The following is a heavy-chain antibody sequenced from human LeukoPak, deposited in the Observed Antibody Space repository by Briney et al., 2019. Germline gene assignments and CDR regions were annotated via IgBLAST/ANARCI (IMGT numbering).Heavy chain of an antibody. CDR3: ARYDYGDYYFDY. CDR2: IYYSGST. V-gene: IGHV4-59*08. CDR1: GGSISGYY. Sequence: PSETLSLTCTVSGGSISGYYWSWIRQPPGKGLEWIGYIYYSGSTNYNPSLKSRVTISVDTSKNQFSLKLSSVTAADTAVYYCARYDYGDYYFDYWGQGTLVTVSS. J-gene: IGHJ4*02. D-gene: IGHD4-17*01.